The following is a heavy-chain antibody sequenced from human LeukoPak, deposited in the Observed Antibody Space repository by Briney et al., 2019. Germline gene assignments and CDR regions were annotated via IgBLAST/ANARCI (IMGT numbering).Heavy chain of an antibody. CDR3: AKENSSSWATYYYYYGMDV. J-gene: IGHJ6*02. V-gene: IGHV3-23*01. D-gene: IGHD6-13*01. CDR2: ISGSGGST. CDR1: GFTYSSYA. Sequence: GGSLRLSCAASGFTYSSYAMSWVRQAPGKGLEWVSAISGSGGSTYYADSVKGRFTISRDNSKNTLYLQMNSLRAEDTAVYYCAKENSSSWATYYYYYGMDVWGQGTTVTVSS.